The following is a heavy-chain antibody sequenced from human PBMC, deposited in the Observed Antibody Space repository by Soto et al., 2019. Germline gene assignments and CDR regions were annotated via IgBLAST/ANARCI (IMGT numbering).Heavy chain of an antibody. D-gene: IGHD2-15*01. J-gene: IGHJ4*02. V-gene: IGHV1-46*01. CDR2: INPSGGST. CDR1: GYTFTSYY. Sequence: EASVKVSCKASGYTFTSYYMHWVRQAPGQGLEWMGIINPSGGSTSYAQKFQGRVTMTRDTSTSTVYMELSSLRSEDTAVYYCARDGVVVAALYYFDYWGQGTLVTVSS. CDR3: ARDGVVVAALYYFDY.